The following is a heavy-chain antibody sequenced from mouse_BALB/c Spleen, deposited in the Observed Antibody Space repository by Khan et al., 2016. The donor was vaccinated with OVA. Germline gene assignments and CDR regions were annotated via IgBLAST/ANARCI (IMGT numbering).Heavy chain of an antibody. CDR2: INPTSGYT. Sequence: VQLQQSGAELAKPGASVKMSCTASGYTFTSYWMHWIKQRPGQGLEWIGYINPTSGYTDYNQKLKDKATLTADKSSSTAYMQLSSLTSDDSAVYYCARDRIDYWGQGTALTVSS. CDR1: GYTFTSYW. CDR3: ARDRIDY. J-gene: IGHJ2*01. V-gene: IGHV1-7*01.